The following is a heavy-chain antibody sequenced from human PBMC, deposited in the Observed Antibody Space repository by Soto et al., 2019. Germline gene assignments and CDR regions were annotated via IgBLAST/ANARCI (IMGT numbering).Heavy chain of an antibody. CDR1: EGTFNSYT. D-gene: IGHD3-10*01. V-gene: IGHV1-69*02. Sequence: QVQLVQSGAEVKKPGSSVKVSCTAPEGTFNSYTISWVRQAPGQGLEWMGRVIPILGMADFAQRFQGRVMITADKSTSTAYMMLSSLRSDDTAIYYCATNYGSGSTHFDYWGQGTQVTVSS. J-gene: IGHJ4*02. CDR2: VIPILGMA. CDR3: ATNYGSGSTHFDY.